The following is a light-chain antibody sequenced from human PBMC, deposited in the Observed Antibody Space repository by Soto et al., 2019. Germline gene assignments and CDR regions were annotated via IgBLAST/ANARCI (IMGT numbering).Light chain of an antibody. J-gene: IGKJ1*01. CDR3: LQDHNYFWT. V-gene: IGKV1-6*01. Sequence: AVQMTQSPSSLSASVGDRVTITCRASQDIRNYLSWYQHKPGKAPKLLIYGASSLQSGVPSRSAGSGSGTDFTLTISGLQPEDSASYFCLQDHNYFWTFGQGTKVEVK. CDR1: QDIRNY. CDR2: GAS.